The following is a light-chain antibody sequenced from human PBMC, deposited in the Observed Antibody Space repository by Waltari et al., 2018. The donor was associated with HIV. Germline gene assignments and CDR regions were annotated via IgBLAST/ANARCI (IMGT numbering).Light chain of an antibody. CDR3: SSYTSSSTLYV. J-gene: IGLJ1*01. CDR1: SRDIGDYDY. Sequence: QSALTQPASVPGSPGQSITISCTGTSRDIGDYDYVSWYQQHPGKAPKLMIYGVTNRPSGVSNRFSGSKSGNTASLTISGLQAEDEADYYCSSYTSSSTLYVFGTGTKVTVL. V-gene: IGLV2-14*01. CDR2: GVT.